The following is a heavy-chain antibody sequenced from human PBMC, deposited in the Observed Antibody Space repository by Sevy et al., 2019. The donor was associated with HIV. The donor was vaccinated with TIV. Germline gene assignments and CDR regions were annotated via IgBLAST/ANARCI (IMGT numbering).Heavy chain of an antibody. CDR1: GFTFSIYT. Sequence: GGSLRLSCAAYGFTFSIYTMNWVRQAPGKGLEWVSSISSSSSYIYYTDSVKGRFSISRDNAKNALFLQMNSLRAEDTAVYYCARTLGNYYGSGTYQEDWFDPWGQGTLVTVSS. V-gene: IGHV3-21*01. D-gene: IGHD3-10*01. CDR2: ISSSSSYI. CDR3: ARTLGNYYGSGTYQEDWFDP. J-gene: IGHJ5*02.